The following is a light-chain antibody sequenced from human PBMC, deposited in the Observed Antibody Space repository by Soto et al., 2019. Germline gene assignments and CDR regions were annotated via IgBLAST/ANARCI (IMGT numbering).Light chain of an antibody. J-gene: IGLJ3*02. CDR1: SGHSSYI. Sequence: QSVLTQSSSASASLGSSVKRTCTLSSGHSSYIIAWHQQQPGKAPRYLMKLEGSGSYNKGSRVPDRFTGSSSGADRYLNSAHLQFEDEADYYGETWDRKTLVFCGGTKVTVL. CDR2: LEGSGSY. CDR3: ETWDRKTLV. V-gene: IGLV4-60*02.